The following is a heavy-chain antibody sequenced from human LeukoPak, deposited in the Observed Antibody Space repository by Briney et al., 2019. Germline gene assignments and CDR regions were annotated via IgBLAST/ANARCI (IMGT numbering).Heavy chain of an antibody. CDR1: GFTFSSYA. V-gene: IGHV3-23*01. CDR3: AKKGLLRLSRGLYYFDY. D-gene: IGHD2/OR15-2a*01. J-gene: IGHJ4*02. Sequence: PGGSLRLSCAASGFTFSSYAMSWVRQAPGKGLEWVSAISGSGGSTYYADSVKGRFTISRDNSKNTLYLQMNSLRAEDTAVYYCAKKGLLRLSRGLYYFDYWGQGTLVTVSS. CDR2: ISGSGGST.